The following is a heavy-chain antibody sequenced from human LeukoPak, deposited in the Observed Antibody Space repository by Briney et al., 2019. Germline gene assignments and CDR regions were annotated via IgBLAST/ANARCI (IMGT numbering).Heavy chain of an antibody. J-gene: IGHJ4*02. CDR1: GFTFSSYG. V-gene: IGHV3-21*01. Sequence: PGGSLRLSCAASGFTFSSYGMSWVRQAPGKGLEWVSSISGSSSYIYYADSVKGRFTISRDDAKNSLYLQMNSLRAEDTAVYYCARDWVQLWLFDYWGQGTLVTVSS. D-gene: IGHD5-18*01. CDR3: ARDWVQLWLFDY. CDR2: ISGSSSYI.